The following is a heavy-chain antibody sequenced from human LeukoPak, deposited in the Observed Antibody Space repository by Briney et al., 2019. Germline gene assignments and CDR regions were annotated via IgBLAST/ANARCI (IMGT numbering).Heavy chain of an antibody. CDR2: INPNSGGT. CDR3: AREYYDSSGYYFDY. V-gene: IGHV1-2*02. Sequence: ASVKVSCKASGYTFTGYYMHWVRQAPGQGLEWVGWINPNSGGTNYAQKFQGRVTMTRDTSISTAYMELSRLRSDDTAVYYCAREYYDSSGYYFDYWGQGTLVTVSS. CDR1: GYTFTGYY. D-gene: IGHD3-22*01. J-gene: IGHJ4*02.